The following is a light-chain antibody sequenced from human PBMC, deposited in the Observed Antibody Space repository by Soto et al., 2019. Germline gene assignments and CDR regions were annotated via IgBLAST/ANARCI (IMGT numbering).Light chain of an antibody. Sequence: VLPQSPGTLSLSPVERSTLSFLAGQSVSSSYLAWYPHKPGRAPRLLIYGASIRATGIPDRFSGSGSGTEFTLTISRLEPEEFAVYDCQQYGSSRTVGQGPKVDIK. CDR1: QSVSSSY. J-gene: IGKJ1*01. CDR2: GAS. CDR3: QQYGSSRT. V-gene: IGKV3-20*01.